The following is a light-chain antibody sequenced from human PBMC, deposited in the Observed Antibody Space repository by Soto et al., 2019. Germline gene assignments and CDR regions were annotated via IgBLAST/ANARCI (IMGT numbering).Light chain of an antibody. CDR1: SSDVGGYNF. CDR2: EVT. Sequence: QSVLAQPASVSGSPGQSITISCSGTSSDVGGYNFVSWYQRHPGKAPKLIIYEVTDRPSGVSNRFSGSKSGNTASLTISGLQAEDEAEYYCSSYTNINTRACVFGTGTKVTVL. V-gene: IGLV2-14*01. J-gene: IGLJ1*01. CDR3: SSYTNINTRACV.